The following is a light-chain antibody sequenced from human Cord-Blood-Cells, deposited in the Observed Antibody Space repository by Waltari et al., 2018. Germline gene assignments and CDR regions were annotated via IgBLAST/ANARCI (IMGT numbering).Light chain of an antibody. CDR3: SSYTSSSTLG. J-gene: IGLJ1*01. CDR2: DVS. Sequence: QSALTQPASVSGSPGQSLTISCTGTSSDVGGYNYVSWYQQHPGKAPKLMIYDVSNRPSGVSNRCSGSKSGNTASLTISGLQAEDEADYYCSSYTSSSTLGFGTGTKVTVL. CDR1: SSDVGGYNY. V-gene: IGLV2-14*01.